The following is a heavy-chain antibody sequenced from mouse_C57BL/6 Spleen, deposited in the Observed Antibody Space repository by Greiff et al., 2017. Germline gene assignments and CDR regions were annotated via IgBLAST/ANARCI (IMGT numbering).Heavy chain of an antibody. D-gene: IGHD1-1*01. J-gene: IGHJ2*01. CDR2: IDPANGNT. V-gene: IGHV14-3*01. Sequence: VQPQQSVAELVRPGASVKLSCTASGFNIKHTYMHWVKQRPEQGLEWIGRIDPANGNTKYAPKFQGKATITADTSSNTAYLQLSSLTSEYTAIYYCAREADYGVCYWGHGATLTVSS. CDR3: AREADYGVCY. CDR1: GFNIKHTY.